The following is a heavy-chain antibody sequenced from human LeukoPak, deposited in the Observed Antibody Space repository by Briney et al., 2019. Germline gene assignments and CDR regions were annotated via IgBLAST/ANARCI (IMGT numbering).Heavy chain of an antibody. CDR1: GYTFTSYA. CDR3: ARAKGPNSPGDY. V-gene: IGHV1-3*01. Sequence: GASVKVSCKASGYTFTSYAMHWVRQAPGQRLEWMGWINAGNGSTKYSQKFQGRVTITRDTSASTAYMELSSLRSEDTAVYYCARAKGPNSPGDYWGQGTLVTVSS. D-gene: IGHD4-23*01. CDR2: INAGNGST. J-gene: IGHJ4*02.